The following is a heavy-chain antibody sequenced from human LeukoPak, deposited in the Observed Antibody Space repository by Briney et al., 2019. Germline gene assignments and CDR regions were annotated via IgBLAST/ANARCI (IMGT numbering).Heavy chain of an antibody. CDR1: GFTFRSYA. D-gene: IGHD6-19*01. CDR3: ATTLGSGWKFDY. Sequence: QSGGSLRLSCAASGFTFRSYAMHWVCQAPGKGLEWVAVISYDGSNKYADSVKGRFTISRDNSKNTLFLQMNSLRPDDTAVYYCATTLGSGWKFDYWGQGTLVTVSS. J-gene: IGHJ4*02. V-gene: IGHV3-30*04. CDR2: ISYDGSNK.